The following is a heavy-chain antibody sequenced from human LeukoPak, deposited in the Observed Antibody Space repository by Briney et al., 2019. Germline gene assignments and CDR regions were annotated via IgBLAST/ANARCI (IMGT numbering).Heavy chain of an antibody. V-gene: IGHV3-7*03. D-gene: IGHD4-23*01. CDR1: GFTFSSYW. CDR2: IKQDGSEK. Sequence: PGGSLRLSCAASGFTFSSYWMSWVRQAPGKGLEWVANIKQDGSEKYYVDSVKGRFTISRDNSKNTLYLQMNSLRADDTAVYYCARVGGKREFHHWGQGTLVTVSS. CDR3: ARVGGKREFHH. J-gene: IGHJ1*01.